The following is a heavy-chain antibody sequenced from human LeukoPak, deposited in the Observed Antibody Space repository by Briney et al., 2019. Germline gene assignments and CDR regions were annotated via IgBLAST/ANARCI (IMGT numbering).Heavy chain of an antibody. CDR1: GGSISSSNW. D-gene: IGHD4-17*01. J-gene: IGHJ4*02. Sequence: PSGTLSLTCAVSGGSISSSNWWSWVRQPPEKGLEWIGEIYHSGSTNYNPSLKSRVTISVDKSKNQFSLKLSSVTAADTAVYYCAGTGANDYETAYWGQGTLVTVSS. CDR2: IYHSGST. V-gene: IGHV4-4*02. CDR3: AGTGANDYETAY.